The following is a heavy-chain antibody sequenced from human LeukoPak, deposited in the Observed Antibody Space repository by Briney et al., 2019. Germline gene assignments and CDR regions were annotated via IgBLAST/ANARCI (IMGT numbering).Heavy chain of an antibody. V-gene: IGHV3-23*01. Sequence: GGSLRLSCAASGFTFSSYAISWVRQAPGKGLEWVSAISGSGGSTYYADSVKGRFTISRDNSKNTLYLQMNSPRAGDTAVYYCATGMLPFFGWLSPSYYYYMDVWGKGTTVTGSS. CDR2: ISGSGGST. J-gene: IGHJ6*03. D-gene: IGHD3-3*01. CDR1: GFTFSSYA. CDR3: ATGMLPFFGWLSPSYYYYMDV.